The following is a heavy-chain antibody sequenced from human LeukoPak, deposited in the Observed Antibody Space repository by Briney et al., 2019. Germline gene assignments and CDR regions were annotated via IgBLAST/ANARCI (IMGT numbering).Heavy chain of an antibody. Sequence: SETLSLTCAVSGVSISSSNWGSWVRQPPGKGLEWIGEVYHSGSTNYNPSLKSRVTISVDKSNSQFSLKMTSVTAADTAVYYCARSRSYNSSWIDAFDIWGQGTVVTVSS. D-gene: IGHD6-13*01. J-gene: IGHJ3*02. CDR2: VYHSGST. CDR3: ARSRSYNSSWIDAFDI. CDR1: GVSISSSNW. V-gene: IGHV4-4*02.